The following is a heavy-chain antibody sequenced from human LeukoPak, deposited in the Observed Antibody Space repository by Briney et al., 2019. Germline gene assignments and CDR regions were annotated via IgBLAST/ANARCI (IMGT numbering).Heavy chain of an antibody. CDR3: ATTTKWELLYYFDY. D-gene: IGHD1-26*01. CDR2: INPNSGGT. CDR1: GYTFTGYY. Sequence: GASVKVSCKASGYTFTGYYMHWVRQAPGQGLEWMGWINPNSGGTNYAQKFQGRVTMIRDTSISTAYMELSRLRSDDTAVYYCATTTKWELLYYFDYWGQGTLVTVSS. J-gene: IGHJ4*02. V-gene: IGHV1-2*02.